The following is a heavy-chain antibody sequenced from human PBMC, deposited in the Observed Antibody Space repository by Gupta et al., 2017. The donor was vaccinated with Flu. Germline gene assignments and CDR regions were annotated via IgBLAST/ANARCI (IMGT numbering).Heavy chain of an antibody. CDR2: IKPISGVT. Sequence: QVQLVQSGAEVKKPGASVKVSCKASGYSFTGYYMHWVRQAPGQGLEWMGWIKPISGVTNYAQKFQGRVTMTRDTSISTAYMELSRLRSDDTAVYYCARDYCGGDCYSGNFWFWGQGTLVTVSS. CDR3: ARDYCGGDCYSGNFWF. D-gene: IGHD2-21*02. CDR1: GYSFTGYY. V-gene: IGHV1-2*02. J-gene: IGHJ4*02.